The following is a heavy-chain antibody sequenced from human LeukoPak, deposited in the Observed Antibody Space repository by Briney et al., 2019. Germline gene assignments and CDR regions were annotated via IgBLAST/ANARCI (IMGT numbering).Heavy chain of an antibody. V-gene: IGHV1-24*01. CDR3: ATDILGIAAAGNDY. D-gene: IGHD6-13*01. J-gene: IGHJ4*02. CDR1: GYTLTELS. Sequence: GASVKVSCKVSGYTLTELSMHWVRQAPGKGLEWMGGFDPEDGETIYAQKFQGRVTMTEDTSTDTAYMELSSLRSEDTAVYYCATDILGIAAAGNDYWGQGTLVTVSS. CDR2: FDPEDGET.